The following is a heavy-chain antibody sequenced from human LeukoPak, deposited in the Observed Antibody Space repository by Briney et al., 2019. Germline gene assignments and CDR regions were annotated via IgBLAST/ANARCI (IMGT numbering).Heavy chain of an antibody. CDR1: GGSISSSTYY. Sequence: TSETLSLTCTVSGGSISSSTYYWGWIRQPPGKGLEWIGSIYYSGSTDYNPSLKSRVTISVDTSKKQFSLKLSSVTAADTAVYYCATLAFGVLINYYYYYMDVWGKGTTVTVSS. D-gene: IGHD3-3*01. V-gene: IGHV4-39*07. CDR2: IYYSGST. CDR3: ATLAFGVLINYYYYYMDV. J-gene: IGHJ6*03.